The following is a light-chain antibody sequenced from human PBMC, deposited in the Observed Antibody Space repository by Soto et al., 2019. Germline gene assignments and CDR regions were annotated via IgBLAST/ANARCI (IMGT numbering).Light chain of an antibody. Sequence: QSVLTQPASVSGSPGQSITISCTGTSSDVGGYNYVSWYQQHPGKAPKLMIYEVSNRPSGVSNRFSGSKSGNTASLTISGLQAEDEADYYCAAWDASMSAGVFGNGTKVTVL. V-gene: IGLV2-14*01. J-gene: IGLJ1*01. CDR2: EVS. CDR3: AAWDASMSAGV. CDR1: SSDVGGYNY.